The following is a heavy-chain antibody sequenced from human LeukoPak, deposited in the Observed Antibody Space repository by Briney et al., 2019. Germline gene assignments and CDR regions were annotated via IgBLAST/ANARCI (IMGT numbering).Heavy chain of an antibody. CDR1: GYNFTNYW. CDR2: IYPGDSDT. D-gene: IGHD6-19*01. V-gene: IGHV5-51*01. J-gene: IGHJ4*02. Sequence: GESLKISCKGSGYNFTNYWIGWVRQMPGKGLKWMGIIYPGDSDTRYSPSFQRQVTISADKSISTAYLQWSSLKASDTAMYYCARLLSYSSGWPNFDYWGQGTLVTVSS. CDR3: ARLLSYSSGWPNFDY.